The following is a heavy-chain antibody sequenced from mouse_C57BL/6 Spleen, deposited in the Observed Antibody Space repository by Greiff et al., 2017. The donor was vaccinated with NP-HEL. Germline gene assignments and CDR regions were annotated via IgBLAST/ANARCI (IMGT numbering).Heavy chain of an antibody. CDR3: ARVTTVYHGAIDC. CDR2: IYPGSGST. J-gene: IGHJ4*01. Sequence: VQLQQSGAELVKPGASVKMSCKASGYTFTSYWITWVKQRPGQGLEWIGDIYPGSGSTNYNEKFKSKATLTVATSSSTAYMQLSSLTSGDSAVYACARVTTVYHGAIDCWGQGTSVTGSS. V-gene: IGHV1-55*01. CDR1: GYTFTSYW. D-gene: IGHD2-3*01.